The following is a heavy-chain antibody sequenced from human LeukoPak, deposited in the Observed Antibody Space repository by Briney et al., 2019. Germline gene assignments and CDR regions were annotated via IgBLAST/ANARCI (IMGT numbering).Heavy chain of an antibody. Sequence: GGSLRLSCAASGFIFSTYWMSWVRQAPGKGLHWVANINHDGTDKNYADSVKGRFTISRDNAKRSVFLQMNSLRAEDTGLYYCAREDWGPRFDPRGQGTLVTVSS. CDR3: AREDWGPRFDP. CDR2: INHDGTDK. V-gene: IGHV3-7*05. D-gene: IGHD7-27*01. CDR1: GFIFSTYW. J-gene: IGHJ5*02.